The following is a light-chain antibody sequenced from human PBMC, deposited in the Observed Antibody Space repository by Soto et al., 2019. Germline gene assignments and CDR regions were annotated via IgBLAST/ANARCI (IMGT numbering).Light chain of an antibody. Sequence: QSVMTQPPSASGTPGQRVTISCSGSSSNIGTNSVNWYQQYPGTAPKLLIFSTNQRPSGVPDRFSASKAGTSASLAISGLQSEDEADYYCAAWDDSLNSWVFGGGTKLTVL. V-gene: IGLV1-44*01. J-gene: IGLJ3*02. CDR2: STN. CDR3: AAWDDSLNSWV. CDR1: SSNIGTNS.